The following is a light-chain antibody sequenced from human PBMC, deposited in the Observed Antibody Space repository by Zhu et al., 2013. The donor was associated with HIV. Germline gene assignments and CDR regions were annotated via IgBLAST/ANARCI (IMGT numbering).Light chain of an antibody. CDR2: NDG. V-gene: IGLV3-21*01. CDR3: QAWDSTTVV. CDR1: TIGSEF. Sequence: SYVLTQTPSVSVAPGKTAMITCEGNTIGSEFVHWYQQKAGQAPVLVVYNDGDRPSWIPERFSGSNSGNTATLTISRVEAEDEADYYCQAWDSTTVVFGGGTKLTVL. J-gene: IGLJ2*01.